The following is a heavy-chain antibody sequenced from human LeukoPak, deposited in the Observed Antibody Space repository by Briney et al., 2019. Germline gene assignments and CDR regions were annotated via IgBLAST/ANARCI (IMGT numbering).Heavy chain of an antibody. D-gene: IGHD3-10*01. Sequence: GESLKISCKGSGYSFTSYWIAWVRQMPGKGLEWMGIIYPGDSDTRYSPSFQGQVTISAGKSRSTAYLQWDTLQASDTAIYYCARHAGGSTSDAFDIWGQGTMVTVSS. CDR2: IYPGDSDT. CDR1: GYSFTSYW. CDR3: ARHAGGSTSDAFDI. J-gene: IGHJ3*02. V-gene: IGHV5-51*01.